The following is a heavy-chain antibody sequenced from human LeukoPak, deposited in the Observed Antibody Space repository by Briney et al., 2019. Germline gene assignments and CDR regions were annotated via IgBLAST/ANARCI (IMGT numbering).Heavy chain of an antibody. CDR2: INPNSGGT. J-gene: IGHJ3*02. CDR3: AREFSYNWNDDAFDI. CDR1: GYTFTGYY. D-gene: IGHD1-1*01. V-gene: IGHV1-2*02. Sequence: GASVKVSCKASGYTFTGYYMHWVRQAPGQGLEWMGWINPNSGGTNYAQKFQGRVTMTRDTSISTAYMELSRLRSDDTAVYYCAREFSYNWNDDAFDIWGQGTMVTVSS.